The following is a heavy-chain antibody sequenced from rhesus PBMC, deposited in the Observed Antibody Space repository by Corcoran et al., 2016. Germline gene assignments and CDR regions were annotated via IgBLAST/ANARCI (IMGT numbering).Heavy chain of an antibody. V-gene: IGHV4-106*01. J-gene: IGHJ4*01. Sequence: QVQLQESGPGLVKPSETLSLTCAVSGGSISDDYYWSWIRQPPGKGLEWIGYIYGSRGGTNYNPSLKNRVTISIDPSKNQFSLKLSSVTAADTAVYYCASGYSGSQRFDYWGQGVLVTVSS. D-gene: IGHD6-25*01. CDR1: GGSISDDYY. CDR2: IYGSRGGT. CDR3: ASGYSGSQRFDY.